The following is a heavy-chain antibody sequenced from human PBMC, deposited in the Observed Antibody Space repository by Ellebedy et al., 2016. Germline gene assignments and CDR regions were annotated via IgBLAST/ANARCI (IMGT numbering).Heavy chain of an antibody. CDR1: GYTFTGYY. D-gene: IGHD6-13*01. CDR2: INPNTGGT. CDR3: ARVYRSSWYLEV. Sequence: GESLKISXKASGYTFTGYYMHWVRQAPGQGLEWMGWINPNTGGTNYAQKFYGRVTMTRDMSISTAYMELSRLRSDDTAVYYCARVYRSSWYLEVWGHGTTVTVSS. J-gene: IGHJ6*02. V-gene: IGHV1-2*02.